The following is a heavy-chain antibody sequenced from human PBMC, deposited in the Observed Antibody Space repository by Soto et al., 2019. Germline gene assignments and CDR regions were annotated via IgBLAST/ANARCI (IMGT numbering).Heavy chain of an antibody. CDR2: IYCSGST. CDR3: ARVAAAGPYTFDY. Sequence: LSLTCTVSGGSISSGGYYWSWIRQHPGKGLEWIGYIYCSGSTYYNPSLKSRVTISVDTSKNQFSLKLSSVTAADTAVYYCARVAAAGPYTFDYWAQGTLVTVSS. D-gene: IGHD6-13*01. V-gene: IGHV4-31*03. J-gene: IGHJ4*02. CDR1: GGSISSGGYY.